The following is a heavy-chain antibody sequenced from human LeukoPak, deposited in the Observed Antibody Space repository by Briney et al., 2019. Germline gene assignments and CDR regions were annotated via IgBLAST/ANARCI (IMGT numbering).Heavy chain of an antibody. V-gene: IGHV3-74*03. CDR2: INRDGSTT. Sequence: GGSLRLSCAASESTFSKFWMHWVRQAPGKGLVWVSGINRDGSTTTYADSVKGRFTISRDNSKNTLYLQLNSLRAEDTAVYYCARDSTYYYDSGSSGPHYFDNWGQGTLVTVSS. CDR1: ESTFSKFW. D-gene: IGHD3-10*01. J-gene: IGHJ4*02. CDR3: ARDSTYYYDSGSSGPHYFDN.